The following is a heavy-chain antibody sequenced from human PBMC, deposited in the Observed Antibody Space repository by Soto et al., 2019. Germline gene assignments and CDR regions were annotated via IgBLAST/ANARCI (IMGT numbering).Heavy chain of an antibody. CDR3: TRDGRGLGRLSLFEY. J-gene: IGHJ4*02. CDR1: GFNVNSDY. Sequence: GGSLGLSCAASGFNVNSDYINWVRQTPGKGLEWVASIYSGETTYYADSVGGRFTISSDKSKNTLYFQLSSLRIEDTAVYYCTRDGRGLGRLSLFEYWGQGVLVTVSS. V-gene: IGHV3-53*01. D-gene: IGHD2-21*02. CDR2: IYSGETT.